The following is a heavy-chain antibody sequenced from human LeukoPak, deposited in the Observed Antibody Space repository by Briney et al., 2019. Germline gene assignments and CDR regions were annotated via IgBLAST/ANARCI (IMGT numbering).Heavy chain of an antibody. J-gene: IGHJ4*02. CDR1: GFIFSGYW. D-gene: IGHD6-19*01. CDR2: ISYDGSNK. Sequence: PGGSLRLSCAASGFIFSGYWISWVRQAPGKGLEWVAVISYDGSNKYYADSVKGRFTISRDNSKNTLYLQMNSLRAEDTAVYYCAREIYSSGWYRDPIYPSTPIDWGQGTLVTVSS. V-gene: IGHV3-30*03. CDR3: AREIYSSGWYRDPIYPSTPID.